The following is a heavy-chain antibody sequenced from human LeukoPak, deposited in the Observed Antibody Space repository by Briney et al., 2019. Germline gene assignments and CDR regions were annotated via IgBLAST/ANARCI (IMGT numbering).Heavy chain of an antibody. CDR3: ARDSEATDHLFDY. Sequence: GRSLRLSCAASGFTFSSYGMHWVRQAPGKGLEWVAVIWYDGSNKYYADSVKGRFTISRDNSKNTLYLQMNSLRAEGTAVYYCARDSEATDHLFDYWGQGTLVTVSS. CDR1: GFTFSSYG. D-gene: IGHD1-26*01. V-gene: IGHV3-33*01. CDR2: IWYDGSNK. J-gene: IGHJ4*02.